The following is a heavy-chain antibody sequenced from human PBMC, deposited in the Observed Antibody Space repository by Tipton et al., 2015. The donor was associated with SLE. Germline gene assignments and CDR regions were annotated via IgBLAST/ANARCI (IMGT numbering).Heavy chain of an antibody. CDR3: ARQSIGWTLDY. Sequence: TLSLTCTVSGGSISSGDYYWSWIRQPPGKGLEWIGYIYYSGSTYYHPSLKSRVTISVDTSKNQFSLKLSSVTAADTAVYYCARQSIGWTLDYWGQGTLVTVSS. D-gene: IGHD2-21*01. J-gene: IGHJ4*02. CDR2: IYYSGST. CDR1: GGSISSGDYY. V-gene: IGHV4-30-4*08.